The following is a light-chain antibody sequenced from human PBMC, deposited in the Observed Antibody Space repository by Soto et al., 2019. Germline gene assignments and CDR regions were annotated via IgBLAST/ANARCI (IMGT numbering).Light chain of an antibody. CDR1: QDISNN. Sequence: DIQLTQSPSSLSASVGDRVTITCRASQDISNNFAWFQQKPGKAPKTLIYDASILQSGVTSRFSGSGSGTDFALTISGRQPEDFATYYCLHYKTYPDAFGGGTKVKIK. CDR3: LHYKTYPDA. CDR2: DAS. V-gene: IGKV1-16*01. J-gene: IGKJ4*01.